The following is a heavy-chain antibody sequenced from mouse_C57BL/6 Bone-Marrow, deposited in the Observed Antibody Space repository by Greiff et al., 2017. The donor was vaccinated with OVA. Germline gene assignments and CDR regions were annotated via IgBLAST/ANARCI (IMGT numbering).Heavy chain of an antibody. J-gene: IGHJ3*01. Sequence: VQVVESGPGLVQPSQSLSITCTVSGFSLTSYGVHWVRQSPGKGLEWLGVIWRGGSTDYNAAFMSRLSITKDNSKSPVFFKMNSLQADDTAIYYCAKNGDYGYDGFAYWGQGTLVTVSA. CDR3: AKNGDYGYDGFAY. V-gene: IGHV2-5*01. CDR2: IWRGGST. D-gene: IGHD2-2*01. CDR1: GFSLTSYG.